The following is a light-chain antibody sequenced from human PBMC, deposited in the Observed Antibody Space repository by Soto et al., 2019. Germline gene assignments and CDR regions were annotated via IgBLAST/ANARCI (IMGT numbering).Light chain of an antibody. J-gene: IGLJ1*01. CDR3: SSYTEVNDLLYV. CDR2: DVN. CDR1: SSDIGAYNY. Sequence: QSALTQPPSASGSPGQSVTISCIGTSSDIGAYNYVSWYQQHPGNAPRLLIYDVNERPSGVPDRFSGSKSANTASLTVSGLQPEDEADYYCSSYTEVNDLLYVFGTGTKVTVL. V-gene: IGLV2-8*01.